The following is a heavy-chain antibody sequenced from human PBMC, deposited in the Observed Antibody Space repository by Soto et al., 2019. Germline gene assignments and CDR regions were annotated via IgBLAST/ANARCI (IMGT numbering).Heavy chain of an antibody. CDR1: GFTFSSYS. D-gene: IGHD3-10*01. Sequence: EVQLVESGGGLVKSGGSLRLSCAASGFTFSSYSMNWVRQAPGKGLEWVSAISSGSSYIYYADSVKGRFPISRDNGKNSLYLQMNSLRAEDTAVYYCARIVGTTSGWGMDVWGQGTTVTVSS. CDR3: ARIVGTTSGWGMDV. V-gene: IGHV3-21*01. J-gene: IGHJ6*02. CDR2: ISSGSSYI.